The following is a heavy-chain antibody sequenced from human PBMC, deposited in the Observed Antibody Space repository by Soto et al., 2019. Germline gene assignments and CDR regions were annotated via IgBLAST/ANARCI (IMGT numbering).Heavy chain of an antibody. CDR2: ISSSSSYI. D-gene: IGHD3-3*01. CDR1: GFTFSSYS. J-gene: IGHJ6*02. V-gene: IGHV3-21*01. Sequence: EVQLVESGGGLVKPGGSLRLSCAASGFTFSSYSMNWVRQAPGKGLEWVSSISSSSSYIYYADSVKGRFTISRDNAKNSLYLQKNSLRAEDTAVYYCARDDVTIFGVAEPVYYYYGMDVWGQGTTVTVSS. CDR3: ARDDVTIFGVAEPVYYYYGMDV.